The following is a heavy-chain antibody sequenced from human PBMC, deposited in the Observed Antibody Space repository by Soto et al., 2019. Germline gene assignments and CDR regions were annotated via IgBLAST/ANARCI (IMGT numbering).Heavy chain of an antibody. Sequence: EVQLVESGGGLVQPGGSLRLSCAASRFTFSSYWMSWVRQAPGKGLEWVANIKQDGSEKYYVDSVKGRFTISRDNAKNSLYLQMNSLRAEDTAVYYCARDARRINWGFYYYYGMDVWGQGTTVTVSS. D-gene: IGHD7-27*01. CDR1: RFTFSSYW. J-gene: IGHJ6*02. V-gene: IGHV3-7*03. CDR2: IKQDGSEK. CDR3: ARDARRINWGFYYYYGMDV.